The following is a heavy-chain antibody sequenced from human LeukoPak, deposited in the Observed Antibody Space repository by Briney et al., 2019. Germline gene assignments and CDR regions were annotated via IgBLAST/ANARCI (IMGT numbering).Heavy chain of an antibody. CDR3: ARVLSDYYDSSGAFDY. CDR2: IIPILGIA. V-gene: IGHV1-69*04. D-gene: IGHD3-22*01. CDR1: GGTFSSYA. J-gene: IGHJ4*02. Sequence: GASVKVSCKASGGTFSSYAISWVRQAPGQGLEWMGRIIPILGIANYAQKFQGRVTITADKSTSTAYMELSSLRSEDTAVYYCARVLSDYYDSSGAFDYWGQGTLVTVSS.